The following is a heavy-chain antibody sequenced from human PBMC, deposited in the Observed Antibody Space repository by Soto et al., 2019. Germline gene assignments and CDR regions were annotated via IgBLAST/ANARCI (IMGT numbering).Heavy chain of an antibody. CDR1: GYTFTSYG. D-gene: IGHD3-10*01. Sequence: QVQLVQSGAEVKKPGASVKVSCKASGYTFTSYGISWVRQAPGQGLEWMGWISAYNGNTNYAQKLQGRVTMTTDTSXSXXYMEVRSLGSDDTAVYYCARDRRILVRGVIDAVDYWGQGTLVTVSS. CDR2: ISAYNGNT. CDR3: ARDRRILVRGVIDAVDY. J-gene: IGHJ4*02. V-gene: IGHV1-18*01.